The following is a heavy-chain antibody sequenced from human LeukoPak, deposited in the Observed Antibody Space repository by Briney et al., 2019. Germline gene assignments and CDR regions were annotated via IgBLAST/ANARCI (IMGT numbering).Heavy chain of an antibody. V-gene: IGHV1-3*01. Sequence: ASVKVSCKASGYTFTSYAMHWVRQAPGQRLEWMGWINAGNGNTKYSQKFQGRVTITRDTSASTAYMELSSLRSEDTAVYYCATILEWYGTNDAFDIWGQGTMVTVSS. D-gene: IGHD3-3*01. CDR3: ATILEWYGTNDAFDI. J-gene: IGHJ3*02. CDR2: INAGNGNT. CDR1: GYTFTSYA.